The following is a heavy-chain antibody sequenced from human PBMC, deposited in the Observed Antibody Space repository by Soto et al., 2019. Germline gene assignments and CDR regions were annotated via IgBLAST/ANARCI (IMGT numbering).Heavy chain of an antibody. Sequence: GGSLILSCFTSGCTFIGYGVHWIRQAPGKGLEWVSYISSSGSTIYYADSVKGRFTISRDNAKNSLYLQMNSLRAEDTAVYYCARAAAAAAGPFDYWGQGTLVTVSS. CDR1: GCTFIGYG. D-gene: IGHD6-13*01. J-gene: IGHJ4*02. CDR3: ARAAAAAAGPFDY. CDR2: ISSSGSTI. V-gene: IGHV3-11*01.